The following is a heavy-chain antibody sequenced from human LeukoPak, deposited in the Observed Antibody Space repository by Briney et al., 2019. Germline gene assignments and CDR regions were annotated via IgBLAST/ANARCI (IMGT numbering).Heavy chain of an antibody. CDR2: INHSGST. Sequence: SETLSLTCAVYGGSFSGYYWSWIRQPPGKGLEWIGEINHSGSTNYNPSLKSRVTISVDTSKNQFSQKLSSVTAADTAVYYCAGLGTRYYYYYMDVWGKGTTVTVSS. V-gene: IGHV4-34*01. CDR1: GGSFSGYY. CDR3: AGLGTRYYYYYMDV. J-gene: IGHJ6*03. D-gene: IGHD6-13*01.